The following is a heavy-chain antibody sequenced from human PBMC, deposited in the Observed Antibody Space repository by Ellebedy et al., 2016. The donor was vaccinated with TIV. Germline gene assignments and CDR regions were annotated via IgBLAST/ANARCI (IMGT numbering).Heavy chain of an antibody. CDR2: IPYDGSNK. CDR3: AKSWRGFDY. V-gene: IGHV3-30*18. Sequence: GESLKISCAASGFTFSSYGMHWVRQAPGKGLEWVAVIPYDGSNKYYADSVKGRFTISRDNSKNTLYLRMNSLRVEDTAVYYCAKSWRGFDYWGQGTLVTVSS. CDR1: GFTFSSYG. D-gene: IGHD3-10*01. J-gene: IGHJ4*02.